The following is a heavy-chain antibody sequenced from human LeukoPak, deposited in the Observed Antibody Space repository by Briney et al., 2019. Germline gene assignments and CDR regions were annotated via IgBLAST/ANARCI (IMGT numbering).Heavy chain of an antibody. V-gene: IGHV1-69*01. CDR1: GGTFISYA. J-gene: IGHJ5*02. D-gene: IGHD3-10*01. CDR2: IIPIFGTA. Sequence: SVKVSCKASGGTFISYAISWVRQAPGQGLEWIGGIIPIFGTANYAQKFQGRVTITADESTSTAYMELSSLRSEDTAVYYCARDYYGSGSLLNWFDPWGQGTLVTVSS. CDR3: ARDYYGSGSLLNWFDP.